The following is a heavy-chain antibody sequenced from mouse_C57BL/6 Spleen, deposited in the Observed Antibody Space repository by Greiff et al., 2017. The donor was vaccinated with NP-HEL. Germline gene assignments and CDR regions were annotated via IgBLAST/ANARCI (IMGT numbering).Heavy chain of an antibody. CDR3: ARDDSNSWFAY. CDR1: GYSITSGYY. Sequence: DVQLQESGPGLVKPSQSLSLTCSVTGYSITSGYYWNWIRQFPGNKLEWMGYISYDGSNNYNPSLKNRISITRDTSKNQFFLKLNSVTTEDTATYYCARDDSNSWFAYWGQGTLVTVSA. V-gene: IGHV3-6*01. D-gene: IGHD2-5*01. CDR2: ISYDGSN. J-gene: IGHJ3*01.